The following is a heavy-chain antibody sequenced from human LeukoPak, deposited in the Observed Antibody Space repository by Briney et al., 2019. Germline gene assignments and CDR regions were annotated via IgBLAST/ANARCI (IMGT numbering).Heavy chain of an antibody. CDR2: INHSGST. D-gene: IGHD3-10*01. CDR3: ARVLLWFGRFDP. CDR1: GGSISSSSYY. J-gene: IGHJ5*02. Sequence: SETLSLTCTVSGGSISSSSYYWGWIRQPPGKGLEWIGEINHSGSTNYNPSLKSRVTISVDTSKNQFSLKLSSVTAADTAVYYCARVLLWFGRFDPWGQGTLVTVSS. V-gene: IGHV4-39*07.